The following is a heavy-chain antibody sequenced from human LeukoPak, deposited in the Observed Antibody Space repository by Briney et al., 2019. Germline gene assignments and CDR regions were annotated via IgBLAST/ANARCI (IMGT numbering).Heavy chain of an antibody. D-gene: IGHD1-26*01. CDR1: GGSISSYY. J-gene: IGHJ4*02. Sequence: SETLSLTCTVSGGSISSYYWSWIRQPPGKGLEWIGYIYYSGSTNYNPSLKSRVTISVDTSKNQFSLKLSSVTAADTAVYYCAAIAGFSGSYRDYWGQGTLVTVSS. CDR3: AAIAGFSGSYRDY. V-gene: IGHV4-59*01. CDR2: IYYSGST.